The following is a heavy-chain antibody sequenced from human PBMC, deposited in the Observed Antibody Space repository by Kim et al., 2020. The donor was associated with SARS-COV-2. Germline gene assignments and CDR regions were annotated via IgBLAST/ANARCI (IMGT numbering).Heavy chain of an antibody. D-gene: IGHD3-3*01. Sequence: GGSLRLSCAASGFTFSSYSMNWVRQAPGKGLEWVSSISSSSSNKYYADSVKGRFTISRDNAKNSLYLQMNSLRAEDTAVYYCARGDDVWSGYYPKFDYWGQGALVTVSP. CDR2: ISSSSSNK. J-gene: IGHJ4*02. V-gene: IGHV3-21*01. CDR3: ARGDDVWSGYYPKFDY. CDR1: GFTFSSYS.